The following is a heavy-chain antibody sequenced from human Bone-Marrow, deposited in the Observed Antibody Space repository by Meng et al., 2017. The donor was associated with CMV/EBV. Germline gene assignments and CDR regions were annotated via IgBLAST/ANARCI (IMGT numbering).Heavy chain of an antibody. Sequence: GSLRLSCAASGFTFSSYGMHWVRQAPGKGLEWIGSIYYSGSTYYNPSLKSRVTISVDTSKNQFSLKLSSVTAADTAVYYCARHYSSGWYYFDYWGQGTLVTVSS. D-gene: IGHD6-19*01. CDR1: GFTFSSYG. CDR3: ARHYSSGWYYFDY. J-gene: IGHJ4*02. V-gene: IGHV4-39*01. CDR2: IYYSGST.